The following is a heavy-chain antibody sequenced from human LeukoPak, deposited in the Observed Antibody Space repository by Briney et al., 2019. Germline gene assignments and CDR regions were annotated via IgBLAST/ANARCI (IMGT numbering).Heavy chain of an antibody. CDR3: ARGGIWSGYYGVFYY. Sequence: SETLSLTCTVSGGSISSGGYYWSWLRQHPGKGLEWIGYIYYSGSTYYNPSLKSRVTISVDTSKNQFSLKLSSVTAADTAVYYCARGGIWSGYYGVFYYWGQGTLVTVSS. CDR2: IYYSGST. J-gene: IGHJ4*02. CDR1: GGSISSGGYY. D-gene: IGHD3-3*01. V-gene: IGHV4-31*03.